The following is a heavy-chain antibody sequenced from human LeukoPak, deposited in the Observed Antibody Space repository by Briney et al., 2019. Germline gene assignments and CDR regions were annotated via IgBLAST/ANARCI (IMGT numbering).Heavy chain of an antibody. V-gene: IGHV4-59*08. Sequence: SETLSLTCTVSGGSISSYYWSRIRQPPGKGLEWIGYIYDSGSTNYNPSLKSRVTVSVDTSKNQFSLKLRSVTAADTAVYYCARQRGTPMAFDYWGQGTLVTVSS. CDR3: ARQRGTPMAFDY. CDR1: GGSISSYY. D-gene: IGHD5-18*01. J-gene: IGHJ4*02. CDR2: IYDSGST.